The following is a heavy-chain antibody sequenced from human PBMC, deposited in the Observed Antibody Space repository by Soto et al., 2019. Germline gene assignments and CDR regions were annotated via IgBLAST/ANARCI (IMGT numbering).Heavy chain of an antibody. D-gene: IGHD1-26*01. CDR3: ARHGGGRIEVATFNGIDV. CDR1: GSTFTNYW. CDR2: VNPSDSYT. V-gene: IGHV5-10-1*01. J-gene: IGHJ6*02. Sequence: GESLKISCKASGSTFTNYWITWVRQMPGKGLEWMGRVNPSDSYTNYSPSFQGHVTISVDKSINTAYLRWSSLKASDSAKYYCARHGGGRIEVATFNGIDVWGQGTTVTVSS.